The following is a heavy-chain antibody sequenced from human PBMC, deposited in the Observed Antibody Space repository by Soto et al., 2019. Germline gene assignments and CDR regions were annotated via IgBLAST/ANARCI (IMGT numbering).Heavy chain of an antibody. CDR2: IYYDGNT. CDR1: GDSITSSSHY. D-gene: IGHD2-2*01. Sequence: PSETLSLTCTVSGDSITSSSHYWGWIRQPPGKGLVCIANIYYDGNTYYNPSLKSRVAISLDTSKNEFSLRLSSVTAADTAMYYCARLGGYCSGTSCYGYYGMDVWGQGTTVTVSS. J-gene: IGHJ6*02. CDR3: ARLGGYCSGTSCYGYYGMDV. V-gene: IGHV4-39*01.